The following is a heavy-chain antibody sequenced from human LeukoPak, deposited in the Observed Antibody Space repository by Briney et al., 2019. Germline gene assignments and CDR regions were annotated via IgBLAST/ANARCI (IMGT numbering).Heavy chain of an antibody. V-gene: IGHV3-30*02. CDR3: AKTAVAGTNYYYMDV. CDR1: GFTFSSYG. J-gene: IGHJ6*03. D-gene: IGHD6-19*01. CDR2: IRYDGSNK. Sequence: GGSLRPSCAASGFTFSSYGMHWVRQAPGKGLEWVAFIRYDGSNKYYADSVKGRFTISRDNSKNTLYLQMNSLRAEDTAVYYCAKTAVAGTNYYYMDVWGKGTKVSVSS.